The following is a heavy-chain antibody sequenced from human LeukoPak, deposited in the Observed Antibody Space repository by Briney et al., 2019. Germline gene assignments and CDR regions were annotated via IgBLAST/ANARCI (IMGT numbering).Heavy chain of an antibody. J-gene: IGHJ4*02. CDR2: ISWNSSGI. D-gene: IGHD2-2*01. CDR1: GFTFDDYA. V-gene: IGHV3-9*01. CDR3: GKGEGGILGYCSSTSCYGVDY. Sequence: GGSLRLSCAASGFTFDDYAMHWVRQAPGKGLEWVSGISWNSSGIGYADSVKGRFTISRDNAKNSLYLQMNSLRAEDTALYYCGKGEGGILGYCSSTSCYGVDYWGQGTLVTVSS.